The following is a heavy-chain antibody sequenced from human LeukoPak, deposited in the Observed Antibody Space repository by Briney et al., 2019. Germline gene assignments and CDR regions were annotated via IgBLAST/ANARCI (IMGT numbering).Heavy chain of an antibody. D-gene: IGHD7-27*01. Sequence: GGSLRLSCAASGYTFSSYAMIWVRQAPGKGLEWVSAISGSGGDTYYADSVKGRFTIFRDNSKNTVYLRMNSLRAEDTAVYYCAKDPWGSRGYFDYWGQGTLVTVSS. J-gene: IGHJ4*02. CDR2: ISGSGGDT. V-gene: IGHV3-23*01. CDR1: GYTFSSYA. CDR3: AKDPWGSRGYFDY.